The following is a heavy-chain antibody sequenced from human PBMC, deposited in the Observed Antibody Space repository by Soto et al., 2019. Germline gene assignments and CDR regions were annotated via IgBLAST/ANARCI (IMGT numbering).Heavy chain of an antibody. D-gene: IGHD2-21*01. V-gene: IGHV4-34*01. CDR2: INHSGSA. Sequence: SETLSLTCDLYGGSFSGFFWNWIRQTPGKGLEWLGEINHSGSANYNPSLRSRLTISLDTSKNQFSLKVNSVTAADTAVYYCARGLVDVGGSMESYFDNWGQGTQVTVSS. CDR1: GGSFSGFF. J-gene: IGHJ4*02. CDR3: ARGLVDVGGSMESYFDN.